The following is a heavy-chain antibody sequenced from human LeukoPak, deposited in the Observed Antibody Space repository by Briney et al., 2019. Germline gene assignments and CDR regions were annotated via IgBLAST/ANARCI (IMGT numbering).Heavy chain of an antibody. J-gene: IGHJ6*03. CDR2: IYHSGST. CDR3: ASWSSSSGNYYYYYMDV. D-gene: IGHD6-6*01. V-gene: IGHV4-30-2*01. Sequence: PSETLSLTCTVSGGSISSGGYYWSWIRQPPGKGLEWIGYIYHSGSTYYNPSLKSRVTISVDRSKNQFSLKLSSVTAADTAVYYCASWSSSSGNYYYYYMDVWGKGTTVTVSS. CDR1: GGSISSGGYY.